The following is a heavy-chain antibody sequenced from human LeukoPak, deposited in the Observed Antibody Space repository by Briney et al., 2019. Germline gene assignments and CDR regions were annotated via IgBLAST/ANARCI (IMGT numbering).Heavy chain of an antibody. Sequence: SETLSLTRTVSGGSISSGGYYWSWIRQHPGKGLEWIGYIHYSGSTYYNPSLKSRVTISVDTSKNQFSLKLSSVTAADTAVYYCARDYGDEFGWFDPWGQGTLVTVSS. D-gene: IGHD4-17*01. V-gene: IGHV4-31*03. CDR3: ARDYGDEFGWFDP. CDR2: IHYSGST. J-gene: IGHJ5*02. CDR1: GGSISSGGYY.